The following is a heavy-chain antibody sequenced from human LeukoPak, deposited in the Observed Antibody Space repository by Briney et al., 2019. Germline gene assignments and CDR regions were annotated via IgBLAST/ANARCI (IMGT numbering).Heavy chain of an antibody. Sequence: SETLSLTCTVSGGSISNYYSTWIRQSPGKGLEWIGYIYKNGGTNYNPSLKSRVTISVDTSKNQFSLKLSSVTAADTAMYYCATDRDNYYDSTGYTRPDGFDIWGQGIMVTVSS. V-gene: IGHV4-59*01. CDR1: GGSISNYY. CDR3: ATDRDNYYDSTGYTRPDGFDI. CDR2: IYKNGGT. D-gene: IGHD3-22*01. J-gene: IGHJ3*02.